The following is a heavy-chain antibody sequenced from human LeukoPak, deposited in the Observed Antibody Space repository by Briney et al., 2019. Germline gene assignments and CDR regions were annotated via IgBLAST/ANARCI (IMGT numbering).Heavy chain of an antibody. CDR1: GFTFSSYA. Sequence: GGSLRLSCAASGFTFSSYAMHWVRQAPGKGLEWVAVISYDGNNKYYADSVKGRFTISRDSSKNTLYLQMNSLRAEDTAVYYCARDRVGYSGYDGIFDYWGQGTLVTVSS. J-gene: IGHJ4*02. V-gene: IGHV3-30-3*01. CDR2: ISYDGNNK. CDR3: ARDRVGYSGYDGIFDY. D-gene: IGHD5-12*01.